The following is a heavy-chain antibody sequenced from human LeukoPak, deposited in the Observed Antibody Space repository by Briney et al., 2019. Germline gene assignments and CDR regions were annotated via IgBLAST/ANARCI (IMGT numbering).Heavy chain of an antibody. CDR2: INPNSGGT. Sequence: ASVKVSCKASGYTFTGYYMHWVRQAPGQGLEWMGWINPNSGGTNYAQKFQGWVTMTRDTSISTAYMELSRLRSDDTAVCYCARDRYNWNGEGYYYYGMDVWGQGTTVTVSS. J-gene: IGHJ6*02. CDR3: ARDRYNWNGEGYYYYGMDV. CDR1: GYTFTGYY. D-gene: IGHD1-1*01. V-gene: IGHV1-2*04.